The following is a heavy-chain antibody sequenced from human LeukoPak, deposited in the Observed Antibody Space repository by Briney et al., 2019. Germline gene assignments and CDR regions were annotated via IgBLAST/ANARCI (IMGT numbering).Heavy chain of an antibody. D-gene: IGHD2-2*01. V-gene: IGHV3-48*04. Sequence: GGSLRLSCAASGFTFSDYTMNWVRQAPGKGLEWVSYIDLSGSTLYYVDSVKGRFTISRDNAKNSLYLQMNSLRAEDTAVYYCAKDPIGYCSSTSCYAFDYWGQGTLVTVSS. J-gene: IGHJ4*02. CDR2: IDLSGSTL. CDR3: AKDPIGYCSSTSCYAFDY. CDR1: GFTFSDYT.